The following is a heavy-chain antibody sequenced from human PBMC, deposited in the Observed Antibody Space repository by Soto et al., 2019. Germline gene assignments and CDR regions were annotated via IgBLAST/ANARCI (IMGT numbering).Heavy chain of an antibody. J-gene: IGHJ6*02. CDR3: ATAPAGSGNHYNRGHYYGMDV. D-gene: IGHD3-10*01. CDR2: FDPEDGET. Sequence: GASVKVSCKVSGYTLTELSMHWVRQAPGKGLEWMGGFDPEDGETIYAQKFQGRVTMTEDTSTDTAYMELSSLRSEDTAVYYCATAPAGSGNHYNRGHYYGMDVWGQGTTVTVSS. CDR1: GYTLTELS. V-gene: IGHV1-24*01.